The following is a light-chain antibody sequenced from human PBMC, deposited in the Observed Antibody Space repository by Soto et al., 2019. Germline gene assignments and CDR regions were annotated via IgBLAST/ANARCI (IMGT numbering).Light chain of an antibody. V-gene: IGKV3-20*01. CDR3: LQYHDSSPT. CDR1: QSISSNF. CDR2: GAS. Sequence: EIVLTQSPGTLSLSPGEGATLSCRASQSISSNFLAWYQQKPGQTPRLLIYGASTRAAGIPDRFSGSGSGAYFTLTISRLEAEDFAVYYCLQYHDSSPTFGQGTKVEIK. J-gene: IGKJ1*01.